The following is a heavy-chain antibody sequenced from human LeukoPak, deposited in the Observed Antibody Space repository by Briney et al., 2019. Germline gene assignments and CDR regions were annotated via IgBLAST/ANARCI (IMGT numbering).Heavy chain of an antibody. V-gene: IGHV3-49*04. D-gene: IGHD3-3*01. Sequence: GGSLRLSCTTSGFTFGDYAMSWVRQAPGKGLEWVGFIRSKLHGGTTDYAASVKGRFIISRDESKSIAYLQMNSVRTEDTAVYYCTRDTMGYDLWSGYSEYWGQGTLVTVSS. CDR2: IRSKLHGGTT. J-gene: IGHJ4*02. CDR1: GFTFGDYA. CDR3: TRDTMGYDLWSGYSEY.